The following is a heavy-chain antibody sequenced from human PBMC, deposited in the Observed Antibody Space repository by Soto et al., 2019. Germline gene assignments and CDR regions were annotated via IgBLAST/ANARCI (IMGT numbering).Heavy chain of an antibody. Sequence: EVQLVESGGGLVQPGGSLRLSCAASGFSFSRYDIQWVRQAAGKGLEWVSAIGTAGDTHYSGSVKGRFTISRDNAKSSSYLQMNTLRAEDTAVYYCARDPSGWGLDVWGQGTTVTVSS. D-gene: IGHD2-15*01. J-gene: IGHJ6*02. CDR1: GFSFSRYD. CDR3: ARDPSGWGLDV. V-gene: IGHV3-13*01. CDR2: IGTAGDT.